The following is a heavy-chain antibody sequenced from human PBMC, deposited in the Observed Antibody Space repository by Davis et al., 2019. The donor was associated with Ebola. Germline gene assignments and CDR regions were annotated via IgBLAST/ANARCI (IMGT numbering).Heavy chain of an antibody. J-gene: IGHJ4*02. CDR3: ARRVGARSGFDY. CDR2: MNPNSGNT. V-gene: IGHV1-8*01. Sequence: ASVKVSCKASGYTFTNYDINWVQQATGQGLGWMGWMNPNSGNTGYAQKFQGRITMTRNISISTAYMELSSLRSEDTAVYYCARRVGARSGFDYWGQGSLVTVSS. D-gene: IGHD1-26*01. CDR1: GYTFTNYD.